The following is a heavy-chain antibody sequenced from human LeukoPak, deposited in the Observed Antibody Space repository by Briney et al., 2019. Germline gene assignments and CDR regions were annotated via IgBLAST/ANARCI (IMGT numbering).Heavy chain of an antibody. J-gene: IGHJ1*01. CDR2: INSDGSST. CDR1: GFTFSSYW. D-gene: IGHD3-22*01. Sequence: GGSLRLSCAASGFTFSSYWMHWVRQAPGKGLVWVSRINSDGSSTSYADSVKGRFTISRDNAKNTLYPQMNSLRAEDTAVCYCAREGDYYDSSGYSAAEYFQHWGQGTLVTASS. CDR3: AREGDYYDSSGYSAAEYFQH. V-gene: IGHV3-74*01.